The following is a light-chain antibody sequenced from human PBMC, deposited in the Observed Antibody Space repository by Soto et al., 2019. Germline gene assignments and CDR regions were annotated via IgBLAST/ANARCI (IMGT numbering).Light chain of an antibody. J-gene: IGKJ4*01. Sequence: EIVLTQSPGTLSFSPGERPTLSWTASQSVRSNYLAWYQHKPGQAPRLLIYDASTRATGIPARFGGSGSGTDFTLTISSLEPEDFAVYYCQQRSNWPLTFGGGTKVDIK. CDR2: DAS. CDR3: QQRSNWPLT. V-gene: IGKV3-11*01. CDR1: QSVRSNY.